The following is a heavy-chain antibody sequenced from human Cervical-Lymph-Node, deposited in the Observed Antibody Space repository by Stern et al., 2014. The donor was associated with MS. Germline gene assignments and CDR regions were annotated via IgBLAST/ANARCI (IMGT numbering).Heavy chain of an antibody. CDR3: ARGELKEGLVRGMDV. Sequence: VQLVESGAEVKKPGSSVKVSCKASGGTFSSYAISWVRQAPGQGLEWMGGIIPIFGTANYAQKFQGSVTITADESTSPAYMELSSLRSEDTAVYCCARGELKEGLVRGMDVWGQGTTVTVSS. CDR2: IIPIFGTA. J-gene: IGHJ6*02. D-gene: IGHD1-26*01. CDR1: GGTFSSYA. V-gene: IGHV1-69*01.